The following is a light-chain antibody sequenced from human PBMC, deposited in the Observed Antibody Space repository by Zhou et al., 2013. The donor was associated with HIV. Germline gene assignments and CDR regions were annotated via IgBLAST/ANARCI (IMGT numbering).Light chain of an antibody. J-gene: IGKJ2*01. CDR3: QQYGSSPPNT. CDR2: SAS. CDR1: QRLKFSD. V-gene: IGKV3-20*01. Sequence: IVLTQSPGTLSLSPGMRATLSCKTNQRLKFSDLAWYQQKPGRPPRLLIYSASSRAYGIPDRFSGSGFGTDFTLTISRLEPEDFAVYYCQQYGSSPPNTFGQGTKLEIK.